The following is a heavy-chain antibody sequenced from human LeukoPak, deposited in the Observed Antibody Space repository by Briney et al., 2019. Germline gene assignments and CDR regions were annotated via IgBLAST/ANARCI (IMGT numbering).Heavy chain of an antibody. J-gene: IGHJ3*02. CDR2: ITGSSGST. D-gene: IGHD3-22*01. Sequence: GGSLRLSCAASGFTFSSYAMSWVRQAPGKGLEWVSAITGSSGSTYYADSVEGRFTISRDNSKNTLYLQMNSLRAEDTALYYCAKAAFYYDSSARAFDIWGQGTMVTVSP. CDR1: GFTFSSYA. CDR3: AKAAFYYDSSARAFDI. V-gene: IGHV3-23*01.